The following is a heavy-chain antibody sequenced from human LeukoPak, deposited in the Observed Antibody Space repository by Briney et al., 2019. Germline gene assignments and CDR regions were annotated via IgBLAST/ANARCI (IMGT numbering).Heavy chain of an antibody. CDR1: GFTVSSNY. Sequence: GGSLRLSCAASGFTVSSNYMSWVRQAPGKGLEWVSVIYSGGSTYYADSVKGRFTISRDNSKNTLYLQMNSLRAEDTAVYYCAVRSSWYLGRDYWGQGTLVTVSS. J-gene: IGHJ4*02. CDR3: AVRSSWYLGRDY. V-gene: IGHV3-53*01. D-gene: IGHD6-13*01. CDR2: IYSGGST.